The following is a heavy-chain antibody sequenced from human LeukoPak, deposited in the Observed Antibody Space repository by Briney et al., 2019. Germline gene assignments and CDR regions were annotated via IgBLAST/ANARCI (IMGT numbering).Heavy chain of an antibody. CDR1: GFTFSSYG. J-gene: IGHJ4*02. Sequence: GGSLRLSCAASGFTFSSYGMHWVRQAPGKGLEWVAVISYDGSNKYYADSVKGRFTISRDNSKSTLYLQMNSLRAEDTAVYYCAKDSESGYYGSGSYFDYWGQGTLVTVSS. CDR2: ISYDGSNK. CDR3: AKDSESGYYGSGSYFDY. D-gene: IGHD3-10*01. V-gene: IGHV3-30*18.